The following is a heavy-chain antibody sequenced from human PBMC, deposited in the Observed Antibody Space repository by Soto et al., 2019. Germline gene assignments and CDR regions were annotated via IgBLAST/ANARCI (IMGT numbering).Heavy chain of an antibody. V-gene: IGHV3-33*01. Sequence: QVQLVESGGGVVQPGRSLRLSCAASGFTFSSYGMHWVRQAPGKGLEWVAVIWYDGSNKYYADSVKGRFTISRDNSKNTLYLQMNSLRAEDTAVYYCAAAGKSYYSYGMDVWGQGTTVTVSS. D-gene: IGHD6-13*01. CDR3: AAAGKSYYSYGMDV. CDR1: GFTFSSYG. CDR2: IWYDGSNK. J-gene: IGHJ6*02.